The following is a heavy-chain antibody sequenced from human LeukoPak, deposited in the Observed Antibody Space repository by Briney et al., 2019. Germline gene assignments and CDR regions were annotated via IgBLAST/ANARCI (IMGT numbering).Heavy chain of an antibody. CDR3: ARKADDSSGYYYVFYAFAI. CDR2: ISAYNGNT. D-gene: IGHD3-22*01. V-gene: IGHV1-18*01. Sequence: ASVKVSCKASGYTFTSYGISWVRQAPGQGLECMGWISAYNGNTNYAQKLQGRVTMTTDTSTRTAYMELRSLRSADTAVYYCARKADDSSGYYYVFYAFAIWGQGTMVTVSS. J-gene: IGHJ3*02. CDR1: GYTFTSYG.